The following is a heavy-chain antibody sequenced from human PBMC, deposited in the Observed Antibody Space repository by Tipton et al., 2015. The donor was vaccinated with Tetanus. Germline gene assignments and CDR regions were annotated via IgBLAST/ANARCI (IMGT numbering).Heavy chain of an antibody. J-gene: IGHJ4*02. CDR3: ARYQDRTSSRYFDY. CDR2: IYHSGTT. CDR1: GGSINSDNW. Sequence: TLSLTCTVSGGSINSDNWWSWVRQPPGTGLEWIGEIYHSGTTNYNPSLKSRVTISVDKSKKQFSLKLTSVTVADTAVYFCARYQDRTSSRYFDYWGQGTLVTVSS. D-gene: IGHD6-6*01. V-gene: IGHV4-4*01.